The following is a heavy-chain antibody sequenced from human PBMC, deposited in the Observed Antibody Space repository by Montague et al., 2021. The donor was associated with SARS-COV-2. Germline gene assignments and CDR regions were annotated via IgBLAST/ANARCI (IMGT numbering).Heavy chain of an antibody. D-gene: IGHD2-15*01. CDR3: QTTGYCAGNSCPSRYCYYDMDV. V-gene: IGHV4-4*02. CDR2: IIHGGET. Sequence: SETLSLTCTVSGDSISKDNRWCWVSQAPGKGLEWLAEIIHGGETNYNTSLKSRLTTTADKSKNQSSLKLASVTAADTAIYYCQTTGYCAGNSCPSRYCYYDMDVWGEGTTVIVSS. J-gene: IGHJ6*04. CDR1: GDSISKDNR.